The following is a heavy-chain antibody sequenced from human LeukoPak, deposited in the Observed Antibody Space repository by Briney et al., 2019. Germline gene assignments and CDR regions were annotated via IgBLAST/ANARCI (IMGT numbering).Heavy chain of an antibody. CDR3: TRNYDRLSSPFDY. CDR2: IKSKTDGGTT. D-gene: IGHD1-7*01. CDR1: GFTFSNAW. V-gene: IGHV3-15*01. Sequence: GGSLRLSCAASGFTFSNAWMSWVRQAPGKGLEWVGRIKSKTDGGTTDYAAPVKGRFTISRDDSKNTLYLQMNSLKTEDTAVYYCTRNYDRLSSPFDYWGQGTLVTVSS. J-gene: IGHJ4*02.